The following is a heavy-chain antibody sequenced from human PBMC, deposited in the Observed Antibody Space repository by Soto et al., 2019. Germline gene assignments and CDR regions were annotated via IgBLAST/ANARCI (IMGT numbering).Heavy chain of an antibody. V-gene: IGHV1-24*01. Sequence: QVQLVQSGAEVKKPGASVKVSCKVSGYTLTELSMHWVRQAPGKGLEWMGGFDPEDGETIYAQKFQGRVTMTEDTSTDTAYMELSSLRSEDTAVYYCATGPDYYGSGRTYYYYGMDVWGQGTTVTVSS. D-gene: IGHD3-10*01. CDR2: FDPEDGET. J-gene: IGHJ6*02. CDR1: GYTLTELS. CDR3: ATGPDYYGSGRTYYYYGMDV.